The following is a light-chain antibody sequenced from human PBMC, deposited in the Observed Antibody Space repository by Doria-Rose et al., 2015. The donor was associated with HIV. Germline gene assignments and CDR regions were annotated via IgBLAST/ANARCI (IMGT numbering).Light chain of an antibody. CDR3: QAWDSNATSYV. J-gene: IGLJ1*01. CDR1: KLGDKY. CDR2: QNI. Sequence: SVSVSPGQTASITCSGNKLGDKYACWYQQKPGHSPVLVIYQNIKRPSGIAERFSGSNSGNTATLTISGTQAMDEADYYCQAWDSNATSYVFETGTKV. V-gene: IGLV3-1*01.